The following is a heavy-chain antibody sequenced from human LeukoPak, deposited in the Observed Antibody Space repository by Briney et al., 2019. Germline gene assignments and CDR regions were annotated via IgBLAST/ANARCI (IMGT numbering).Heavy chain of an antibody. CDR2: IYYSGST. D-gene: IGHD6-13*01. Sequence: PSETLSLTCTVSGGSISSSTYYWGWIRQPPGRGLEWIGNIYYSGSTYYNPSPKSRVTISISTSRNQFSLKLNSLTAADMAVYYCARSFAPSRSGAFDIWGQGAMVTVSS. CDR3: ARSFAPSRSGAFDI. V-gene: IGHV4-39*01. CDR1: GGSISSSTYY. J-gene: IGHJ3*02.